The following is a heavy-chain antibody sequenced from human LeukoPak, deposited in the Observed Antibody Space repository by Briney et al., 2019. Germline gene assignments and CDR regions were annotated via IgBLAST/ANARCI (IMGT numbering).Heavy chain of an antibody. CDR1: VFTFSSYI. CDR3: AKDLGYSSGWYRYDWFDP. Sequence: GGSLRLSCAASVFTFSSYIMCWVRAAPGEGLEWASAISGSGGRTYYADSVRGRSTSSRDNTKNTLYLQMNRLTAEDTAVYYYAKDLGYSSGWYRYDWFDPWGEETLVTVPS. J-gene: IGHJ5*02. D-gene: IGHD6-19*01. V-gene: IGHV3-23*01. CDR2: ISGSGGRT.